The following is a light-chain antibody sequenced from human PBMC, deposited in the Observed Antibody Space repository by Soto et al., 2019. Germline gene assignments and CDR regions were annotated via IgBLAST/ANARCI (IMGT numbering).Light chain of an antibody. CDR2: ANN. J-gene: IGLJ1*01. V-gene: IGLV1-44*01. Sequence: QSVLTQPPSASGTPGQRVTISCSGSNSNIGGNTVNWYQQVPGTAPELLIYANNQRPSGVPDRFSGSKSGTSASLAISGLQSEDEADYHCTSYTSNTALVFGTGTKLIVL. CDR3: TSYTSNTALV. CDR1: NSNIGGNT.